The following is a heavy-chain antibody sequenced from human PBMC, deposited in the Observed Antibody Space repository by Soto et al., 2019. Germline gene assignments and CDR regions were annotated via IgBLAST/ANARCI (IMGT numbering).Heavy chain of an antibody. D-gene: IGHD6-19*01. Sequence: PWESLKISCKGSGYSFTNYWIGGVRQMPGKGLEWMGRIDPSDSYTNYSPSFQGHVTISADKSISTAYLQWSSLKASDTAMYYCARRDSSGWYYYYGMDVWGQGTTVTVSS. J-gene: IGHJ6*02. CDR1: GYSFTNYW. V-gene: IGHV5-10-1*01. CDR2: IDPSDSYT. CDR3: ARRDSSGWYYYYGMDV.